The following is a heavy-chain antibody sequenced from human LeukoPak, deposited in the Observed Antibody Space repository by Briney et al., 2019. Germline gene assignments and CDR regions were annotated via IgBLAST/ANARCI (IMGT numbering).Heavy chain of an antibody. CDR3: AGGLPRYSSCCVVNWFDP. CDR2: IYYSGST. CDR1: GGSISSYY. J-gene: IGHJ5*02. D-gene: IGHD6-19*01. V-gene: IGHV4-59*12. Sequence: KPSETLSLTCTVSGGSISSYYWSWIRQPPGKGLEWIGYIYYSGSTKYNPSLKSRVTISIETSKNQFSLKLSSVTAADTAVYYCAGGLPRYSSCCVVNWFDPWGQGTPVTVSS.